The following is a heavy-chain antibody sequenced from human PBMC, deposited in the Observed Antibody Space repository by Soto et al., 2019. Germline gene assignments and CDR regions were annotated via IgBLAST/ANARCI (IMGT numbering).Heavy chain of an antibody. J-gene: IGHJ5*02. CDR1: GYTFTSYG. Sequence: ASVKVSCKASGYTFTSYGISWVRQAPGQGLEWMGWISAYNGNTNYAQKLQGRVTMTTDTSTSTAYMELRSLRSDDTAVYYCAREYDSSGYYRLNWFDPWGQGILVTVSS. CDR3: AREYDSSGYYRLNWFDP. CDR2: ISAYNGNT. D-gene: IGHD3-22*01. V-gene: IGHV1-18*01.